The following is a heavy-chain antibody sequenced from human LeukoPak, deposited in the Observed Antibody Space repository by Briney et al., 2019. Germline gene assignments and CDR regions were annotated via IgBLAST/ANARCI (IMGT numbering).Heavy chain of an antibody. CDR2: INAGNGNT. D-gene: IGHD3-3*01. CDR1: GYTFTSYA. Sequence: ASVTVSCTASGYTFTSYAMHWVRQAPGQRLEWMGWINAGNGNTKYSQKFQGRVTITRDTSASTAYMELSSLRSEDTAVYYCARNPPRYYDFWSGYFDYYYYGMDVWGQGTTVTVSS. CDR3: ARNPPRYYDFWSGYFDYYYYGMDV. J-gene: IGHJ6*02. V-gene: IGHV1-3*01.